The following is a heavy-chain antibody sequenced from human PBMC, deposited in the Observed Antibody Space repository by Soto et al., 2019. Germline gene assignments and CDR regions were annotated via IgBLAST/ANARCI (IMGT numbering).Heavy chain of an antibody. J-gene: IGHJ5*02. V-gene: IGHV3-30-3*01. D-gene: IGHD4-17*01. CDR2: ISYDGSNK. CDR1: GFTFSSYA. Sequence: PGGSLRLSCAASGFTFSSYAMHWVRQAPGKGLEWVAVISYDGSNKYYADSVKGRFTISRDNSKNTLYLQTNSLRAEDTAVYYCARDLGDYGDYLRSKRWFDPWGQGTLVTVSS. CDR3: ARDLGDYGDYLRSKRWFDP.